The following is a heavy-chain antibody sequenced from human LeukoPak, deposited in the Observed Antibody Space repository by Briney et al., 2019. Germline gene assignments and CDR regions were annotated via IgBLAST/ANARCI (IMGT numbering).Heavy chain of an antibody. J-gene: IGHJ4*02. V-gene: IGHV4-34*01. D-gene: IGHD1-26*01. Sequence: PSETLSLTCAVYGGSFSGYYWSWIRQPPGKGLEWIGEINHSGGTNYNPSLKSRVTISVDTSKNQFSLKLSSVTAADTAVYYCARQVGMTVRWPRYFDYWGQGTLVTVSS. CDR1: GGSFSGYY. CDR3: ARQVGMTVRWPRYFDY. CDR2: INHSGGT.